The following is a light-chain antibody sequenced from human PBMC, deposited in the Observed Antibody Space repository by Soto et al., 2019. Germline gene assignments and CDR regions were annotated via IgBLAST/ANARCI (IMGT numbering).Light chain of an antibody. CDR3: QQYSSYPT. CDR2: HAS. J-gene: IGKJ1*01. Sequence: DIQMTQSPSTLSASMGETVTVACRASQGISNWLAWYQQKPGKAPKLLIFHASSLESGVPSRFSGSGSGTEFTLTISSLQSDDFATYYCQQYSSYPTFGQGTKVDIK. CDR1: QGISNW. V-gene: IGKV1-5*01.